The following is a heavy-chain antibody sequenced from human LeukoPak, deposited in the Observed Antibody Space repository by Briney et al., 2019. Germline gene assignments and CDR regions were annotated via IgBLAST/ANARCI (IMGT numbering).Heavy chain of an antibody. CDR3: ARDRGGSFDY. Sequence: GESLKISCKDSGYSFTSYWIGWVRQAPGQGLEWMGWINPNSGGTNYAQKFQGRVTMTRDTSISTAYMELSRLRSDDTAVYYCARDRGGSFDYWGQGTLVTVSS. D-gene: IGHD1-26*01. J-gene: IGHJ4*02. CDR2: INPNSGGT. V-gene: IGHV1-2*02. CDR1: GYSFTSYW.